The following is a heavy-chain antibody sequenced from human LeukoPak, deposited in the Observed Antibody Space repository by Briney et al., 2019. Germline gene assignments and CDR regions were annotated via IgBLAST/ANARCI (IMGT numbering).Heavy chain of an antibody. V-gene: IGHV3-21*01. D-gene: IGHD1-26*01. Sequence: PGGSLRLSCAASGFTFSSYSMNWVRQAPGKGLEWVSPISSSSSYIYYADSVKGRFTISRDNAKNSLYLQMNSLRAEDTAVYYCARSAVGATWYFQHWGQGTLVTVSS. CDR3: ARSAVGATWYFQH. J-gene: IGHJ1*01. CDR2: ISSSSSYI. CDR1: GFTFSSYS.